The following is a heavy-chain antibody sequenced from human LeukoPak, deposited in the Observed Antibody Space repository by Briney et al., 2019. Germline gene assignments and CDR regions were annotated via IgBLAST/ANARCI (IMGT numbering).Heavy chain of an antibody. CDR2: IYYSGST. CDR1: RGSISSYY. Sequence: SETLSLTCTVSRGSISSYYWSWIRRPPGKGLEWIGNIYYSGSTNYNPSLQSRVTMSVDTSKNQFSLRLSSVTAADTAVHYCARGYSATYGRFDYWGQGTLVTVSS. V-gene: IGHV4-59*01. D-gene: IGHD5-12*01. J-gene: IGHJ4*02. CDR3: ARGYSATYGRFDY.